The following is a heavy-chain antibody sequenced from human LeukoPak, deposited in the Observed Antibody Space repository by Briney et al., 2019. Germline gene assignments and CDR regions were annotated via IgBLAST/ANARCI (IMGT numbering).Heavy chain of an antibody. CDR2: VNAGNGNT. CDR3: ARDTLVGGSAFDI. D-gene: IGHD1-26*01. J-gene: IGHJ3*02. CDR1: GYTFSNSA. V-gene: IGHV1-3*03. Sequence: GASVKVSCKASGYTFSNSAMHWVRQAPGQRLEWMGWVNAGNGNTKYSQEFQGRVTITRDTSASTAYMELSSLRFEDMAVYYCARDTLVGGSAFDIWGQGTMVTVSS.